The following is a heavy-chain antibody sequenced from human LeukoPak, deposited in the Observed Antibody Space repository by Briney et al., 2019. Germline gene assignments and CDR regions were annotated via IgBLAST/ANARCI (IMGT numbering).Heavy chain of an antibody. CDR1: GGTFSSYA. CDR2: IIPIFGTA. Sequence: ASVKVSCKASGGTFSSYAISWARQAPGQGLEWMGGIIPIFGTANYAQKFQGRVTITADESTSTAYMELSSLRSEDTAVYYCARDYCSGGSCYSWFDYWGQGTQVTVSS. CDR3: ARDYCSGGSCYSWFDY. V-gene: IGHV1-69*13. J-gene: IGHJ4*02. D-gene: IGHD2-15*01.